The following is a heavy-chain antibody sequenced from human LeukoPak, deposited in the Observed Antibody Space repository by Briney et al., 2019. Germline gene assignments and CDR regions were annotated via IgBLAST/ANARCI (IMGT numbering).Heavy chain of an antibody. D-gene: IGHD3-22*01. CDR3: ASQVVVIASGAFDF. CDR2: IYYSGST. V-gene: IGHV4-59*12. CDR1: GGSISSYY. J-gene: IGHJ3*01. Sequence: PSETLPLTCTVPGGSISSYYWSWIRQPPGKGLVWIGYIYYSGSTNYNRSLKSRVTISVDTSKNQCSLKLSSVTAADTAVYYCASQVVVIASGAFDFWGQGTMVTVSS.